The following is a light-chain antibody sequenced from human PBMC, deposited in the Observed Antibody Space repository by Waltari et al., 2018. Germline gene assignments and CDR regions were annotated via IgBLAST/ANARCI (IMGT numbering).Light chain of an antibody. CDR3: QQSYSTLRA. Sequence: DIQMTQSPSSLSASVGDRVTITCRASQSISSYLNWYQQKPGKAPKRLIYAASSLQSGVPSRFSGSGSGTDFTLTISSLQPEDCATYYCQQSYSTLRAFGPGTKVDIK. V-gene: IGKV1-39*01. CDR1: QSISSY. J-gene: IGKJ3*01. CDR2: AAS.